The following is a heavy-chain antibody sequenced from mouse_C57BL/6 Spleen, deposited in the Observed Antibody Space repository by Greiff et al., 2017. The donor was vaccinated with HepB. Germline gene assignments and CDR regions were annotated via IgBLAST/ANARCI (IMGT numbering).Heavy chain of an antibody. CDR3: ARWVDGYYFAY. D-gene: IGHD2-3*01. V-gene: IGHV1-52*01. J-gene: IGHJ3*01. CDR1: GYTFTSYW. CDR2: IDPSDSET. Sequence: VQLQQPGAELVRPGSSVKLSCKASGYTFTSYWMHWVKQRPIQGLEWIGNIDPSDSETHYNQKFKDKATLTVDKSSSTAYMQLSSLTSEDSAVYYCARWVDGYYFAYWGQGTLVTVSA.